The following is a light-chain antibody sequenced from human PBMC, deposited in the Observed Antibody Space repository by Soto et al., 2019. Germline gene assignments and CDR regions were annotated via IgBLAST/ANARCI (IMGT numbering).Light chain of an antibody. CDR2: EVS. V-gene: IGLV2-8*01. CDR1: SSDVGAYNY. CDR3: TSYAGSNXWV. J-gene: IGLJ3*02. Sequence: QSVLTQPPSASGSPGQSVTISCTGTSSDVGAYNYVSWYQQYPGKAPKLMIYEVSKRPSGVPDRFSGSKSGKTASLTVSGLQPEDEADYYCTSYAGSNXWVFGGGTKLTXL.